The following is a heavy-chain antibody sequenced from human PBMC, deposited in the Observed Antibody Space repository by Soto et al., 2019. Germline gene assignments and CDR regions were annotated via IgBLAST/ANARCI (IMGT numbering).Heavy chain of an antibody. D-gene: IGHD3-3*01. Sequence: GGSLRLSCAASGFTFSSYAMSWVRQAPGKGLEGVSAISGSGGSTYYADSVKGRFTISRDNSKNTLYLQMNSLRAEDSAVYYCAKVATYGRVFXVVISSGAANYYYGMDVRGQGTTVTVSS. CDR3: AKVATYGRVFXVVISSGAANYYYGMDV. CDR1: GFTFSSYA. CDR2: ISGSGGST. V-gene: IGHV3-23*01. J-gene: IGHJ6*02.